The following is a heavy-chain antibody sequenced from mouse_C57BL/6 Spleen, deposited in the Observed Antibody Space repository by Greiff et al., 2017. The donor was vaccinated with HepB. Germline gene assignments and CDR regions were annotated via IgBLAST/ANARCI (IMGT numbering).Heavy chain of an antibody. CDR1: GFTFSDYG. CDR2: ISSGSSTI. J-gene: IGHJ2*01. CDR3: AIYDYDRGYYFDY. D-gene: IGHD2-4*01. V-gene: IGHV5-17*01. Sequence: EVQLVESGGGLVKPGGSLKLSCAASGFTFSDYGMHWVRQAPEKGLEWVAYISSGSSTIYSADTVKVRFTLSRDNAKNTLFLQMTSLRSEDTAMYYCAIYDYDRGYYFDYWGQGTTLTVSS.